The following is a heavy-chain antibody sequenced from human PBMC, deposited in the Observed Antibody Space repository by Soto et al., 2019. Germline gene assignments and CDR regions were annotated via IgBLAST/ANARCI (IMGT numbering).Heavy chain of an antibody. CDR3: AREGRYYGSGSSWFDP. V-gene: IGHV4-30-2*01. Sequence: NPSETLSLTCAVSGGSISSGGYSWSWTRQPPGKGLEWIGYIYHSGSTYYNPSLKSRVTISVDRSKNQFSLKLSSVTAADTAVYYCAREGRYYGSGSSWFDPWGQGTPVTVSS. D-gene: IGHD3-10*01. CDR2: IYHSGST. J-gene: IGHJ5*02. CDR1: GGSISSGGYS.